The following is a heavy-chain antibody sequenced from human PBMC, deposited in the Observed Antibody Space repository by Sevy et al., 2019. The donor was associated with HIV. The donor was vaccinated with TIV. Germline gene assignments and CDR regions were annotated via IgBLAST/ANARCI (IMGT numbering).Heavy chain of an antibody. CDR1: GYTFTGYY. CDR2: INPNSGGT. D-gene: IGHD1-20*01. Sequence: ASVKVSCKASGYTFTGYYMHWVRQAPGQGLEWMGWINPNSGGTNYAQKFQGRVTMTRDTSISTAYMELSRLTSDDTAAYYCARTVHIRDFFFDYWGQRTLVTVSS. J-gene: IGHJ4*02. V-gene: IGHV1-2*02. CDR3: ARTVHIRDFFFDY.